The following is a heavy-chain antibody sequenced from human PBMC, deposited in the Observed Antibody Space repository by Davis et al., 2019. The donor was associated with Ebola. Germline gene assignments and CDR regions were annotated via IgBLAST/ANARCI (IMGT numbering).Heavy chain of an antibody. Sequence: PSETLSLTCTVSGGSISSYYWSWIRQPPGKGLEWIGYIYYSGSTNYNPSLKSRVTISVDTSKNQFSLKLSSVTAADTAVYYCARRAYCSSTSCSDEGYYYYYGMDVWGQGTTVTVSS. CDR1: GGSISSYY. CDR2: IYYSGST. V-gene: IGHV4-59*01. CDR3: ARRAYCSSTSCSDEGYYYYYGMDV. D-gene: IGHD2-2*01. J-gene: IGHJ6*02.